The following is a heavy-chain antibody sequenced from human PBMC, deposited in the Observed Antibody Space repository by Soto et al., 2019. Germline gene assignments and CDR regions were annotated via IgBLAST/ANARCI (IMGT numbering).Heavy chain of an antibody. D-gene: IGHD2-15*01. CDR3: AKPPGVVGLLDAFDI. CDR1: GFTFSSYA. Sequence: EVQLLESGGGLVQPGGSLRLSCAASGFTFSSYAMSWVRQAPGKGLEWVSAIGGSGINTYYADSVKGRFTISRDNSRNTLYLQMNSLRAEDTAVYYCAKPPGVVGLLDAFDIWGQGTMGTVSS. J-gene: IGHJ3*02. CDR2: IGGSGINT. V-gene: IGHV3-23*01.